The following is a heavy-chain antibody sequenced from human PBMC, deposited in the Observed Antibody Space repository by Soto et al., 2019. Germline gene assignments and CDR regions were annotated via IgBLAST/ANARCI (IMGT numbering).Heavy chain of an antibody. J-gene: IGHJ6*02. CDR2: INNDGSST. V-gene: IGHV3-74*01. CDR1: GFTFSSFW. D-gene: IGHD2-21*01. CDR3: ARDPLIGNTDYGLDV. Sequence: PGGSLRLSCAASGFTFSSFWMHWARQAPGKGLVWVSRINNDGSSTAYADSVKGRFTISRDNAKSTLYLQVTSLRAEDTAVYYCARDPLIGNTDYGLDVWGQGTTVTVSS.